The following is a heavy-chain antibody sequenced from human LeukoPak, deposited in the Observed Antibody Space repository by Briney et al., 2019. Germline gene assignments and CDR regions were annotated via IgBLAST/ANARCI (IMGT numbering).Heavy chain of an antibody. CDR3: ARARSIAVAGTDFDY. CDR2: IIPIFGTA. V-gene: IGHV1-69*01. CDR1: GGTFSSYA. J-gene: IGHJ4*02. D-gene: IGHD6-19*01. Sequence: ASVKVSCKASGGTFSSYAISWVRQAPGQGLEWMGGIIPIFGTANYAQKFQGRVTITADESTSTACMELSSLRSEDTAVYYCARARSIAVAGTDFDYWGQGTLVTVSS.